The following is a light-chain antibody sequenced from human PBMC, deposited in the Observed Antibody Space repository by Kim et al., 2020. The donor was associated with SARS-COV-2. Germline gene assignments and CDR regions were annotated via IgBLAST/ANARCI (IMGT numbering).Light chain of an antibody. Sequence: QSVLTQPASVSGSPGQSITISCTGTDYDIGYYYYVSWYQHHPGKVPKLIIYDVSERPSGVSDRFSGSKSGNTASPTISDLQAEDESDYYCASYTISASLIFGGGTRLTVL. CDR2: DVS. J-gene: IGLJ2*01. CDR3: ASYTISASLI. CDR1: DYDIGYYYY. V-gene: IGLV2-14*03.